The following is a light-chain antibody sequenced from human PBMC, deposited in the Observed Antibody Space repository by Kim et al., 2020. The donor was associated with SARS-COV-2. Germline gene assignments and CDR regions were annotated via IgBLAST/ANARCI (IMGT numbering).Light chain of an antibody. CDR3: QQYNRWPPYI. CDR2: GTS. V-gene: IGKV3-15*01. Sequence: VSPGGKTARTCRTSQSVSTNLAGYQQKPGQAPRLLIYGTSTRATGSPARFSGSGSGTEFTLTISSLQSEDFAIDYCQQYNRWPPYIFGQGTKLEI. CDR1: QSVSTN. J-gene: IGKJ2*01.